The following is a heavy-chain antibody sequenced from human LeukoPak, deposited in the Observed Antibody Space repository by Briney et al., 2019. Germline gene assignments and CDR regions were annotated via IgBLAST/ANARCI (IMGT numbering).Heavy chain of an antibody. CDR1: GFTFSSYG. CDR2: IWYDGSNK. V-gene: IGHV3-33*01. D-gene: IGHD3-22*01. J-gene: IGHJ1*01. CDR3: ARDSTYLGDSSGYYPLQH. Sequence: PGGSLRLSCAASGFTFSSYGMHWVRQAPGKGLEWVAVIWYDGSNKYYADPVKGRFTISRDNSKNTLYLQMNSLRAEDTAVYYCARDSTYLGDSSGYYPLQHWGQGTLVTVSS.